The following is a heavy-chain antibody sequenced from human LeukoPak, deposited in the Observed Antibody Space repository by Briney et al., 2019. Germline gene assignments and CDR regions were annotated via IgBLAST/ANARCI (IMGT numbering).Heavy chain of an antibody. J-gene: IGHJ6*02. CDR1: GYTFTGYY. D-gene: IGHD1-26*01. V-gene: IGHV1-2*04. CDR2: INPNSGGT. CDR3: ARERWELLPGYYYYGMDV. Sequence: GASVKVSCKASGYTFTGYYMHWVRQAPGQGLEWMGWINPNSGGTNYAQKFQGWVTMTRDTSISTAYMELSRLRSDDTAVYYCARERWELLPGYYYYGMDVWGQGTTVTVSS.